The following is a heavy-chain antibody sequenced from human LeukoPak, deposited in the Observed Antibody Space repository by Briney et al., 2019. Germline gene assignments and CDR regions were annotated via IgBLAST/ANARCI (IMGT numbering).Heavy chain of an antibody. Sequence: GGSLRLSCAASGFNFGSYSMTWVRQAPGKGLEWVSVISADSATTFYADSVKGRFTVSRDNAKNTVFLQMSSLRAEDTALYYCARKSASGNYPLDYWGQGTLVTVSS. CDR1: GFNFGSYS. D-gene: IGHD3-10*01. CDR3: ARKSASGNYPLDY. V-gene: IGHV3-23*01. CDR2: ISADSATT. J-gene: IGHJ4*02.